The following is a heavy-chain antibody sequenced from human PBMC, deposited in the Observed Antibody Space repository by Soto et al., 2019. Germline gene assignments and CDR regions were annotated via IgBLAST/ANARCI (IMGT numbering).Heavy chain of an antibody. D-gene: IGHD6-19*01. J-gene: IGHJ6*02. CDR3: SRFIMVGGWFDPNYYHGMDV. CDR1: GYTFSNYG. Sequence: QVQLVQSGAEVKKPGASVTVSCKTSGYTFSNYGINWVRQAPGQGLEWMGWISGDKGNTNYAQTVQGRVTMTTDTSTGTVYMELRSLKSDDTAIYYCSRFIMVGGWFDPNYYHGMDVWGQGTTVTVSS. CDR2: ISGDKGNT. V-gene: IGHV1-18*01.